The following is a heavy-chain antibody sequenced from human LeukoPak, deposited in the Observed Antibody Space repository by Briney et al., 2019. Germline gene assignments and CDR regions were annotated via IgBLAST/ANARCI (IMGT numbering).Heavy chain of an antibody. Sequence: ASVKVSCKASGYTFTSYGISWVRQAPGQGLEWMGWISAYNGNTNYAQKLQGRVTMTTDTSTSTAYMELRSLRSDDTAVYYCARVGFFLWFGELLGNFDYWGQGTLVTVSS. CDR2: ISAYNGNT. J-gene: IGHJ4*02. CDR3: ARVGFFLWFGELLGNFDY. D-gene: IGHD3-10*01. V-gene: IGHV1-18*01. CDR1: GYTFTSYG.